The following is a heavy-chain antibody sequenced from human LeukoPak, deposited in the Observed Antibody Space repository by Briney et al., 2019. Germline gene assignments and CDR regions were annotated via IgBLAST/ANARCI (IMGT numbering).Heavy chain of an antibody. J-gene: IGHJ6*03. Sequence: SETLSLTCAVSGGSISSSNWWSWVRQPPGKGLEWIGEIYHSGSTNYNPSLKSRVTISVDKSKNQFSLKLSSVTAADTAVYYCARGYGSGSYGIGYYYYMDVWGKGTTVTISS. V-gene: IGHV4-4*02. CDR3: ARGYGSGSYGIGYYYYMDV. CDR1: GGSISSSNW. D-gene: IGHD3-10*01. CDR2: IYHSGST.